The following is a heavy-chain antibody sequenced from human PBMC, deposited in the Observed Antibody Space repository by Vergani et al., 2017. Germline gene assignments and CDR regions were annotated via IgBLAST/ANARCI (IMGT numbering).Heavy chain of an antibody. D-gene: IGHD3-22*01. Sequence: QVQLVQSGAEVKKPGSSVKVSCKASGGTFSSYAISWVRQAPGQGLEWMGGIIPIFGTANYAQKFQGRVTITADESTSTAYMELSSLRSEDTAVYYCASATPIDDSSGYYLHYNDNYGMDVWGQGTTVTVSS. CDR3: ASATPIDDSSGYYLHYNDNYGMDV. V-gene: IGHV1-69*12. CDR2: IIPIFGTA. CDR1: GGTFSSYA. J-gene: IGHJ6*02.